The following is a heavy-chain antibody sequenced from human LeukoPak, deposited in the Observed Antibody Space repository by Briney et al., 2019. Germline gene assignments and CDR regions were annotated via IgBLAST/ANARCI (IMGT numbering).Heavy chain of an antibody. V-gene: IGHV3-33*01. D-gene: IGHD3-16*02. CDR3: ARDRAVRYFDY. J-gene: IGHJ4*02. Sequence: GRSLRLSCAASGFTFSNHGMRWVRQAPGKGLEWVALIWYDGTKKYYADSVKGRLTISRDNSKNTLYLEMNSLRAEDTAVYYCARDRAVRYFDYWGQGTLVTVSS. CDR1: GFTFSNHG. CDR2: IWYDGTKK.